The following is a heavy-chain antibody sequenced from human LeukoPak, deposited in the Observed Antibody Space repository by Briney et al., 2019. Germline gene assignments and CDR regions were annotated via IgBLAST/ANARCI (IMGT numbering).Heavy chain of an antibody. V-gene: IGHV4-61*02. D-gene: IGHD4-23*01. Sequence: SQTLSLTCTVSGGSISSGSYYWGWIRQPAGKGLESIARIYTSGSTNYNPSLKSRVTISVATSKNQFSLKLNCVTAADTAVYYCAREAQKVTSYLVDYWGQGTLVPVSS. J-gene: IGHJ4*02. CDR3: AREAQKVTSYLVDY. CDR1: GGSISSGSYY. CDR2: IYTSGST.